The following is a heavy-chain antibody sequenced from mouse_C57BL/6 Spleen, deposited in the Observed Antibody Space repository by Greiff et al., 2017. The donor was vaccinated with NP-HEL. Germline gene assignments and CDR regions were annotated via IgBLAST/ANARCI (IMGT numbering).Heavy chain of an antibody. CDR2: IDPSDSET. CDR1: GYTFTSYW. CDR3: ARGGGSGWDY. Sequence: QVQLQQPGAELVRPGSSVKLSCKASGYTFTSYWMHWVKQRPIQGLEWIGNIDPSDSETNYNQKFKDKATLTVDKSSSTAYMQLSSLTSEDSAVYYSARGGGSGWDYWGQGTTLTVSS. D-gene: IGHD1-1*01. V-gene: IGHV1-52*01. J-gene: IGHJ2*01.